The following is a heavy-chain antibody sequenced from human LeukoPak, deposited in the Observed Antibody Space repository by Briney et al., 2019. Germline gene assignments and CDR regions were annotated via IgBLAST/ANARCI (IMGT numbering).Heavy chain of an antibody. Sequence: RSSETLSLTRTVSGGSISSYYWSWIRQPPGKGLEWIGYIYYSGSTNYNPSLKSRVTISVDTSKNQFSLKLSSVTAADTAVYYCARNPYYDFWSGYYHNWFDPWGQGTLVTVSS. D-gene: IGHD3-3*01. J-gene: IGHJ5*02. CDR3: ARNPYYDFWSGYYHNWFDP. V-gene: IGHV4-59*01. CDR1: GGSISSYY. CDR2: IYYSGST.